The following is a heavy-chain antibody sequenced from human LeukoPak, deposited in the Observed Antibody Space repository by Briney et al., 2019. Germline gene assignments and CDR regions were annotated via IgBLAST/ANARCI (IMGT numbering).Heavy chain of an antibody. J-gene: IGHJ4*02. V-gene: IGHV3-20*04. Sequence: PGGSLRLSCAASVYTFDDYGTSWVRQVPGKGLEWVSGINWNGGSKGYADSVKGQFTISRDNAKNSLYLQMNSLRAEGTALYYCAGSSGNYYFDYWGQGPLVTVST. CDR2: INWNGGSK. D-gene: IGHD6-25*01. CDR3: AGSSGNYYFDY. CDR1: VYTFDDYG.